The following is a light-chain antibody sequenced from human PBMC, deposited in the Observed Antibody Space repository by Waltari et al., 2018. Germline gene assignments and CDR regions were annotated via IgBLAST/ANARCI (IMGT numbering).Light chain of an antibody. CDR3: CSYAGSNNFDWV. Sequence: QSALTQPPSASGSPGQSVTISCTGTSSDVGGYNYVSWYQQHPGKAPKPMIYEVTKRPSGVPDRFSGSKSANTASLTVSGLQAEDEADYYCCSYAGSNNFDWVFGGGTKLTVL. CDR2: EVT. V-gene: IGLV2-8*01. J-gene: IGLJ3*02. CDR1: SSDVGGYNY.